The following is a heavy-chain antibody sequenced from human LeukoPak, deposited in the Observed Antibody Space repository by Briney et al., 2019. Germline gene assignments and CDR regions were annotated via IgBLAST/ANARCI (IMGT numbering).Heavy chain of an antibody. J-gene: IGHJ4*02. D-gene: IGHD1-26*01. CDR1: GFPFSSYA. CDR2: ISGSGART. Sequence: GGSLRLSCAASGFPFSSYAMSWVRQAPGKGLEWVSAISGSGARTYYAGSVKGRFTISRDTSKNTLYLQMNSLRAEDTAVYYCAKDMGEDGSYYLDYWGQGTLVTVSS. CDR3: AKDMGEDGSYYLDY. V-gene: IGHV3-23*01.